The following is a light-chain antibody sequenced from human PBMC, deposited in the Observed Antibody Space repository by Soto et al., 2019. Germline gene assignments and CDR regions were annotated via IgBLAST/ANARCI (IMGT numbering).Light chain of an antibody. Sequence: EIVLTQSPGTLSLSPGERATLSCRASQSVSSTYLAWYQQKPGQAPRLLIYGTSSRATGTPDRFSGSGSGTDFTLTISRLEPEDFVVYYCQQYGNSRAFGQGTKVEIK. J-gene: IGKJ1*01. CDR3: QQYGNSRA. CDR1: QSVSSTY. CDR2: GTS. V-gene: IGKV3-20*01.